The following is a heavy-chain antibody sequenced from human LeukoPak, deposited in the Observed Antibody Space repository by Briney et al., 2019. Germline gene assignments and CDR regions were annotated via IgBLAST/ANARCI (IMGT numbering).Heavy chain of an antibody. V-gene: IGHV4-34*01. CDR1: GGSLSGYY. CDR3: ARVRSGYSSSWYPIS. CDR2: INLSGST. Sequence: RSETLSLTCAVYGGSLSGYYWSWIRQSPGKGLEWIGEINLSGSTKYNPSLKSRVTISVGTSKNQFSLKLSSVTAADTAVYYCARVRSGYSSSWYPISWGQGTLVTVSS. D-gene: IGHD6-13*01. J-gene: IGHJ4*02.